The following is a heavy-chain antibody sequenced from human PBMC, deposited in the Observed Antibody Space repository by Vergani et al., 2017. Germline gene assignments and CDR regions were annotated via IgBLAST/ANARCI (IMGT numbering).Heavy chain of an antibody. CDR3: TTAYYDSSGYLSNN. CDR1: GFTFSSYA. CDR2: ISGSGGST. D-gene: IGHD3-22*01. J-gene: IGHJ4*02. V-gene: IGHV3-23*01. Sequence: EVQLLESGGGLVQPGGSLRLSCAASGFTFSSYAMSWVRQAPGKGLEWVSAISGSGGSTYYTDPVKGRFTISRDNSKNTLYLQMNSLRAEDTAVYYCTTAYYDSSGYLSNNWGQGTLVTVSS.